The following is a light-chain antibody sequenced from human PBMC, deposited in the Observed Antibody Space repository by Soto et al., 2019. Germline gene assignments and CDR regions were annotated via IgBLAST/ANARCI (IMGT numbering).Light chain of an antibody. CDR2: GAT. V-gene: IGKV3-15*01. CDR3: QQYNNWPLT. J-gene: IGKJ4*01. CDR1: QSISNN. Sequence: ETVMTQSPATLSVSPGERATLSCRAGQSISNNLAWYQQNPGQAPRLLIYGATTRATGIPSRFSGSGSGTEFTLNISSLQSEDFAVYYCQQYNNWPLTFGGGTKVEIK.